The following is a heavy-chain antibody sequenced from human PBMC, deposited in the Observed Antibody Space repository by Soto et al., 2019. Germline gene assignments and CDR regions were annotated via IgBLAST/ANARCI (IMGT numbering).Heavy chain of an antibody. CDR1: GYTFTSYG. J-gene: IGHJ4*02. CDR2: ISAYNGNT. D-gene: IGHD3-22*01. V-gene: IGHV1-18*04. Sequence: GASVKVSCKASGYTFTSYGISWVRQAPGQGLEWMGWISAYNGNTNYAQKLQGRVTMTTDTSTSTAYMELRSLRSDDTAVYYCASTWGDSSGYYYGGYWGQGTLVTVSS. CDR3: ASTWGDSSGYYYGGY.